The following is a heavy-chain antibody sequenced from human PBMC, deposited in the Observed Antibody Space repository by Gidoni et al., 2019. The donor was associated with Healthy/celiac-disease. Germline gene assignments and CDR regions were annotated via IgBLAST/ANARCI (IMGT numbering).Heavy chain of an antibody. CDR2: ISGSSSYI. D-gene: IGHD3-10*01. Sequence: EVQLVESGGGLVKPGGSLRLSCAAYGCTFSSYSMNWFRQAPGKGLGWVSSISGSSSYISHAGSVKGRFTISRDNAKNSLYLQMNSLRAEDTAVYFCARDSDYYANPKYFDHWGQGTLVTVSS. V-gene: IGHV3-21*06. CDR3: ARDSDYYANPKYFDH. J-gene: IGHJ4*02. CDR1: GCTFSSYS.